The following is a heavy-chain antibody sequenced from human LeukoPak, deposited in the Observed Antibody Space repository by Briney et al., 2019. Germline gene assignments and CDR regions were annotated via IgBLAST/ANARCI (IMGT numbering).Heavy chain of an antibody. Sequence: ASVKVSCKASGCTFTTYGISWVRQAPGQGLEWMGWISARNTDSAQRLQGRVTMTTDTSTSTAYMELRSLRSDDTAVYYCASWSCSGTNCYWGHFDYWGQGTLVTVSS. V-gene: IGHV1-18*01. J-gene: IGHJ4*02. CDR3: ASWSCSGTNCYWGHFDY. CDR1: GCTFTTYG. D-gene: IGHD2-2*01. CDR2: ISARNT.